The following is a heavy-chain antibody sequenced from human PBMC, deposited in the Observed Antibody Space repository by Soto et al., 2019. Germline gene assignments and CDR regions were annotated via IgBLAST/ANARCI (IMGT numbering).Heavy chain of an antibody. CDR1: GGSISSGDYY. CDR3: ARDPGYSGYHLGDYYYGMDV. J-gene: IGHJ6*02. D-gene: IGHD1-26*01. CDR2: IYYSGST. Sequence: SETLSLTCTVSGGSISSGDYYWSWIRQPPGKGLEWIGYIYYSGSTYYNPSLKSRVTISVDTSKNQFSLKLSSVTAADTAVYYCARDPGYSGYHLGDYYYGMDVWGQGTTVTVSS. V-gene: IGHV4-30-4*01.